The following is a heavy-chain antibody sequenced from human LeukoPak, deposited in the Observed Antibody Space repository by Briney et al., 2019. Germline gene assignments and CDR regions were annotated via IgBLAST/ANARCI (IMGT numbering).Heavy chain of an antibody. CDR3: ARHYLGRRYCSGGSCHYYFDY. CDR1: GYSFTSYW. Sequence: SGESLKISCKGSGYSFTSYWIGWVRQMPGKGLEWMGIIYPGDSDTRYSPSFQGQVTLSADQSISTAYLQLSSLKASDTAIYYCARHYLGRRYCSGGSCHYYFDYWGQGTLVTVSS. J-gene: IGHJ4*02. CDR2: IYPGDSDT. V-gene: IGHV5-51*01. D-gene: IGHD2-15*01.